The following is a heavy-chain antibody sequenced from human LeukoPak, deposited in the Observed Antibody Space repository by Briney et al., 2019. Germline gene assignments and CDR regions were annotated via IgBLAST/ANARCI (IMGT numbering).Heavy chain of an antibody. CDR2: INAGNGNT. J-gene: IGHJ4*02. CDR3: ARHYYDSSGYSDYFDY. V-gene: IGHV1-3*01. D-gene: IGHD3-22*01. Sequence: ASVKVSCKASGYTFTSYAMHWVRQAPGQRLEWMGWINAGNGNTKYSQKFQGRVTITRDTSASTAYMELSSPRSEDTAVYYCARHYYDSSGYSDYFDYWGQGTLVTVSS. CDR1: GYTFTSYA.